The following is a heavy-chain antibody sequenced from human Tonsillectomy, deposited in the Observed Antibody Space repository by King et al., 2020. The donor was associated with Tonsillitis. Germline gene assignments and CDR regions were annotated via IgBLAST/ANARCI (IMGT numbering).Heavy chain of an antibody. D-gene: IGHD6-6*01. CDR3: ARALSSSSAYFQH. V-gene: IGHV3-11*01. Sequence: VQLVESGGGLVKPGGSLRLSCAASGFTFSDYYMSWIRQAPGKGLEWVSYISSSGRTFYYADSVKGRFTISRDNAKNSLYLQMNSLRAEDTAVYYCARALSSSSAYFQHWGQGTLVTVSS. CDR1: GFTFSDYY. J-gene: IGHJ1*01. CDR2: ISSSGRTF.